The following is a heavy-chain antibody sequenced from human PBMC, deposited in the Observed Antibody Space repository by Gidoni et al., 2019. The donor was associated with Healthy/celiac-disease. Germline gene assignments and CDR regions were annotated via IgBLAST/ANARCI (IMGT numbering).Heavy chain of an antibody. D-gene: IGHD2-15*01. CDR3: ARATHGGKSIGWFDP. Sequence: QVQLQESGPGLVKPSQTLSLTCTVSGGSLRSGGYYWSWIRQHPGKGLEWIGYIYYSGSTYYNPSLKSLVTISVDTSKNQFSLKLSSVTAADTAGYYCARATHGGKSIGWFDPWGQGTLVTVSS. V-gene: IGHV4-31*01. J-gene: IGHJ5*02. CDR1: GGSLRSGGYY. CDR2: IYYSGST.